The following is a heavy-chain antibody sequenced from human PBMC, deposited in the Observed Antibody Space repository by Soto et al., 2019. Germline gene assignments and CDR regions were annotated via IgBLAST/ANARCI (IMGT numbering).Heavy chain of an antibody. CDR3: AKARSAGDYYYYYYGMDV. CDR1: LLTFSSYA. J-gene: IGHJ6*02. Sequence: GSLKVSWSASLLTFSSYARSWVLKTPCKLLECFSAISGSGGSTYYADSVKGRFTISRDNSKNTLYLQMNSLRAEDTAVYYCAKARSAGDYYYYYYGMDVWGQGTTVTVSS. V-gene: IGHV3-23*01. D-gene: IGHD4-17*01. CDR2: ISGSGGST.